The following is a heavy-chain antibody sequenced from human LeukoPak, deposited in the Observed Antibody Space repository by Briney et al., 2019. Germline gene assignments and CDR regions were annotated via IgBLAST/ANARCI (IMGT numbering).Heavy chain of an antibody. Sequence: PGGSLRLSCAASGFTFSSYWMSWVRQAPGKGLEWVAVISYDGSNKYYADSVKGRFTISRDNSKNTLYLQMNSLRAEDTAVYYCARGVLWFGESYFDYWGQGTLVTVSS. CDR3: ARGVLWFGESYFDY. D-gene: IGHD3-10*01. CDR2: ISYDGSNK. V-gene: IGHV3-30-3*01. J-gene: IGHJ4*02. CDR1: GFTFSSYW.